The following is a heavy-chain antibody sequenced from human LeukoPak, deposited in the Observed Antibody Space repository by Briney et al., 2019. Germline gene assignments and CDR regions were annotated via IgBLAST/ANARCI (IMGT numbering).Heavy chain of an antibody. Sequence: GRSPRLSCAASGFTFSSYDMHWVRQAPGKGLEWVAVISYNGNNKYCADSVKGRFTISRDNSKKTLYLQMNSLRAEDTAVYYCARDGYNEEDWYFDLWGRGILVTVSS. CDR1: GFTFSSYD. J-gene: IGHJ2*01. V-gene: IGHV3-30-3*01. D-gene: IGHD5-24*01. CDR3: ARDGYNEEDWYFDL. CDR2: ISYNGNNK.